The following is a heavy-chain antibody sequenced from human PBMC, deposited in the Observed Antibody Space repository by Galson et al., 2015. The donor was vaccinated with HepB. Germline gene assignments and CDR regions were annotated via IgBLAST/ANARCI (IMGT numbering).Heavy chain of an antibody. CDR2: IWYDGSNK. Sequence: SLRLSCAASGFSFSRHAMYWVRQAPGKGLGWVAVIWYDGSNKHYADSVRGRFTISRDNSRNTLYLQMNNLRAEDTAVYYCVREKGEGGGDCLDYWGQGTLVTVSS. CDR3: VREKGEGGGDCLDY. J-gene: IGHJ4*02. V-gene: IGHV3-33*07. CDR1: GFSFSRHA. D-gene: IGHD2-21*02.